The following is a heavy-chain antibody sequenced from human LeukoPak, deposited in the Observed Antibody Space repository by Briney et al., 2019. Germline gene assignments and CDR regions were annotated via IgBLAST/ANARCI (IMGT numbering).Heavy chain of an antibody. J-gene: IGHJ4*02. D-gene: IGHD6-19*01. Sequence: SETLSLTCTVSGGSISSSSYYWGWIRQSPGKGLEWIGSFYYSGSTYYNPSLKSRVTISVDTSRNQFSLKLSSVTAADMAMYYCARSRAGIDYWSQGTLVTVSS. CDR1: GGSISSSSYY. CDR2: FYYSGST. CDR3: ARSRAGIDY. V-gene: IGHV4-39*01.